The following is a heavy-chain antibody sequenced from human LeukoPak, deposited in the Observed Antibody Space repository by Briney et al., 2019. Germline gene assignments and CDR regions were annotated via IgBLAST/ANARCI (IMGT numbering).Heavy chain of an antibody. J-gene: IGHJ6*02. V-gene: IGHV3-15*01. CDR1: GFTFSNAW. CDR3: TTDQGVAGAYYYYGMDV. D-gene: IGHD6-19*01. Sequence: GGSLRLSCAASGFTFSNAWMSWVRQAPGKGLEWVGRIKSKTDGGTTDYAAPVKGRFTISRDDSKNTLYLQMNSLKTEDTAMYYCTTDQGVAGAYYYYGMDVWGQGTTVTVSS. CDR2: IKSKTDGGTT.